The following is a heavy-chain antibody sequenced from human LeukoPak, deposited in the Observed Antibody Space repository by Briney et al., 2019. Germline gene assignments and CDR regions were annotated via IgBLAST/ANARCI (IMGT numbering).Heavy chain of an antibody. CDR2: MKPDGSEK. D-gene: IGHD3-22*01. J-gene: IGHJ4*02. CDR1: GFTFSNYW. CDR3: ARSGYQSGGY. V-gene: IGHV3-7*04. Sequence: GGSLILSCAASGFTFSNYWMSWVRQAPGKGLEWVANMKPDGSEKYYVDSVKGRFTISRDNAKNSLYLQMNSLRAEDTAVYYCARSGYQSGGYWGQGTLVTVSS.